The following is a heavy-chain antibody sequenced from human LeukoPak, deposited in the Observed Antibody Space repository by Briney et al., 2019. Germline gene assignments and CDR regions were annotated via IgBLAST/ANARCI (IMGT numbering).Heavy chain of an antibody. CDR1: GYTFTSYY. J-gene: IGHJ6*03. V-gene: IGHV1-46*01. CDR2: INPSGGST. Sequence: ASVKVSCKASGYTFTSYYMHWVRQAPGQGLEWMGIINPSGGSTSYAQKFQGRVTITRNTSISTAYMELSSLRSEDTAVYYCARTNSDYVWGSYRYYYYYYYMDVWGKGTTVTVSS. D-gene: IGHD3-16*02. CDR3: ARTNSDYVWGSYRYYYYYYYMDV.